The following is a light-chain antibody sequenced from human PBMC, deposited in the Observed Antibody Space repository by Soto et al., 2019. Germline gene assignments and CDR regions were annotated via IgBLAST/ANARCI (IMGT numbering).Light chain of an antibody. J-gene: IGLJ2*01. CDR3: SSFRRSNTPHVL. V-gene: IGLV2-14*01. CDR1: DSDVGGYNF. CDR2: GVT. Sequence: QSVLTQPASVSGSPGQSITISCTGTDSDVGGYNFVSWYQQHPGKAPKLKIYGVTNRPSGVSNRFSGSKSGNTASLTISGLQAEDDANYYCSSFRRSNTPHVLFGGGTKLTVL.